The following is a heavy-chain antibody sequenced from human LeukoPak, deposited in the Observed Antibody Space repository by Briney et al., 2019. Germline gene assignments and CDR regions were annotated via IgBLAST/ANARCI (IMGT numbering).Heavy chain of an antibody. CDR1: GFTFNTYS. D-gene: IGHD6-13*01. CDR3: ASSGIAAPDY. V-gene: IGHV3-21*01. Sequence: GGSLRLSCAASGFTFNTYSMNWVRLAPGKGLEWVSSISSSSTYIYYADSVKGRFTISRDNAKNSLYLQMNSLRAEDTAVYYCASSGIAAPDYWGQGTLVTVSS. CDR2: ISSSSTYI. J-gene: IGHJ4*02.